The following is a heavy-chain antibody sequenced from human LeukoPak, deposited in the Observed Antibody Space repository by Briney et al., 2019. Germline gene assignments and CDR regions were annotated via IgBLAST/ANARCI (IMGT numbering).Heavy chain of an antibody. D-gene: IGHD3-3*01. CDR2: IIPIFGTA. Sequence: SVKVSCKASGGTFSSYGISWVRQAPGQGLEWMGGIIPIFGTANYAQKFQGRVTITADESTSTAYMELSSLRSEDMVVYSCVGPRSLRLLEWRRPSMDVWGQGTTVTVSS. CDR1: GGTFSSYG. CDR3: VGPRSLRLLEWRRPSMDV. J-gene: IGHJ6*02. V-gene: IGHV1-69*13.